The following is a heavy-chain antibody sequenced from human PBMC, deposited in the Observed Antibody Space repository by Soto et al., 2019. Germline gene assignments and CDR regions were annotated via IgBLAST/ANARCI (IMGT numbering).Heavy chain of an antibody. CDR3: ARGPPFIAAPPSYFDY. J-gene: IGHJ4*02. Sequence: QVQLVQSGAEVKKPGASVKVSCKASGYTFTGYYMHWVRQAPGQGLEWMGWINPNSGGTNYAQKFQGRVTKTRDTSISTAYMEPSRLRSDDTAVYYCARGPPFIAAPPSYFDYWGQGTLVTVSS. CDR1: GYTFTGYY. V-gene: IGHV1-2*02. D-gene: IGHD6-13*01. CDR2: INPNSGGT.